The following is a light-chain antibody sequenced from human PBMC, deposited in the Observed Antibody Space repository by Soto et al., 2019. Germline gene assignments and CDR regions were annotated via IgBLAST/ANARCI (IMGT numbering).Light chain of an antibody. CDR3: ATWDSKTVV. CDR2: LEGSGSY. CDR1: SGHSSNI. V-gene: IGLV4-60*02. J-gene: IGLJ2*01. Sequence: QLVLTQSSSASASLGSSVKLTCTLSSGHSSNIIAWHQQQPGKAPRYLMKLEGSGSYNKGSGVPDRFSGSSSGADRYLTISNLQFDDEADYYCATWDSKTVVFGGGTKVTVL.